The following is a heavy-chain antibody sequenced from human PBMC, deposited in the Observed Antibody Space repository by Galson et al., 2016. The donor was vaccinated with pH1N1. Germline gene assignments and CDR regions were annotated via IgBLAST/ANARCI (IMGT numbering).Heavy chain of an antibody. J-gene: IGHJ6*02. V-gene: IGHV7-4-1*04. D-gene: IGHD2-2*01. Sequence: SVKVSCKASGYTFTSNAMNWVRQAPGQGLEWMGWINTNTGNPTYAQGFTGRFVISLDTSVSMAYLQISSLKAEDTAVYFCARSYCSSTSCYGGSYYYDCMDVWGQGTTVTVSS. CDR3: ARSYCSSTSCYGGSYYYDCMDV. CDR2: INTNTGNP. CDR1: GYTFTSNA.